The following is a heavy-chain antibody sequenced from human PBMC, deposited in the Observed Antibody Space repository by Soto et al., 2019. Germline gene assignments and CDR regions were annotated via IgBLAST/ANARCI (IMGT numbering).Heavy chain of an antibody. V-gene: IGHV3-23*01. CDR1: GFTFSSYA. D-gene: IGHD1-26*01. J-gene: IGHJ6*03. Sequence: PGGSLRLSCAASGFTFSSYAMSWVRQAPGKGLEWVSGISGSGATTYYADSVKGRFTISRDNSKNTLNLQMNSLRAEDTVVYYCAKPTGIGPYYFYYLDVWGKGTTVTVSS. CDR2: ISGSGATT. CDR3: AKPTGIGPYYFYYLDV.